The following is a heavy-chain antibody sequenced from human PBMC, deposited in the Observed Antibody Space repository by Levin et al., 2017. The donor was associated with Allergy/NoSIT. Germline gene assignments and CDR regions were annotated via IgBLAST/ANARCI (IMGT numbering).Heavy chain of an antibody. CDR2: INTGNGNT. CDR3: AREYYYDSSGSAPYYYYGMDV. CDR1: GYTFTSYA. D-gene: IGHD3-22*01. V-gene: IGHV1-3*04. J-gene: IGHJ6*02. Sequence: GESLKISCKASGYTFTSYAVHWVRQAPGQRLEWMGWINTGNGNTRYSQEFQGRVTITRDTSASTAYMELSSLRSEDTAVYYCAREYYYDSSGSAPYYYYGMDVWGPGTTVTVSS.